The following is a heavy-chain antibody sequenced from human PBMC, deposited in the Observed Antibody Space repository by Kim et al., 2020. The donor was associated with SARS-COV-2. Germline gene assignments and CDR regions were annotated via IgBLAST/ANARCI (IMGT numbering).Heavy chain of an antibody. CDR3: ARDCGADCTGNRGGFYFDY. D-gene: IGHD2-8*02. CDR1: GYTFNSYA. J-gene: IGHJ4*02. CDR2: INTDNANT. Sequence: ASVKVSCKASGYTFNSYAIHWVRQAHGQSLEWMGWINTDNANTRYSQSFQGRVTITRDTSASTAYIYLSSLRSEDTAVYYCARDCGADCTGNRGGFYFDYWGQGTLVTVSS. V-gene: IGHV1-3*04.